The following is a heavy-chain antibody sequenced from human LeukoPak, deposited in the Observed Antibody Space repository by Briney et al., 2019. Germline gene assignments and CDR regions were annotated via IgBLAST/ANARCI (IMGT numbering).Heavy chain of an antibody. CDR1: GYTFTGYY. D-gene: IGHD1-26*01. Sequence: ASVKVSCKASGYTFTGYYMHWVRQAPGQGLEWMGWINPNSGGTNYAQKFQGRVTMTRDTSISTAYMELSRLRFDDTAVYYCARLVGATTFGDYWGQGTLVTVSS. J-gene: IGHJ4*02. CDR2: INPNSGGT. V-gene: IGHV1-2*02. CDR3: ARLVGATTFGDY.